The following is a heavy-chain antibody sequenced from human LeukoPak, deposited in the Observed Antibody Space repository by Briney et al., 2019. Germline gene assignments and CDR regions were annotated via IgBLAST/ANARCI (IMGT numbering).Heavy chain of an antibody. CDR2: IRSKGYGGAT. J-gene: IGHJ6*02. D-gene: IGHD6-13*01. CDR3: TSPIAAGYYFYGMDV. V-gene: IGHV3-49*04. Sequence: PGGSLRLSCAASGFTFSSYAMSWVRQAPGKGLQWVGFIRSKGYGGATEYAASVTGRFTISRDDSKSIAYLQMNSLKTEDTALYYCTSPIAAGYYFYGMDVWGQGTTVTVSS. CDR1: GFTFSSYA.